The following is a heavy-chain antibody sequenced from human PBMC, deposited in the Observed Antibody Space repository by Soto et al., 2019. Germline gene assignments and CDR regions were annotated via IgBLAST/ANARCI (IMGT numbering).Heavy chain of an antibody. CDR2: ISSDGGT. D-gene: IGHD6-19*01. Sequence: GGSLRLSCAASAFTVRSNYMSWVRQAPGKGLEWVSTISSDGGTYYTDSVKGRFAISRDNSKNTLYLQMNSLTAEDTAVYYCARDVMSVAGSADYWGQGTLVTVSS. CDR3: ARDVMSVAGSADY. CDR1: AFTVRSNY. J-gene: IGHJ4*02. V-gene: IGHV3-53*01.